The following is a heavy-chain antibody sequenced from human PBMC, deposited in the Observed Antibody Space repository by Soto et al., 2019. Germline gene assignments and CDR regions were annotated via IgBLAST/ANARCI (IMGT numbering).Heavy chain of an antibody. CDR2: ISYDGSNK. CDR3: AREGIAARQSGGMDV. D-gene: IGHD6-6*01. J-gene: IGHJ6*02. V-gene: IGHV3-30-3*01. CDR1: GFTFSSYA. Sequence: GGSLRLSCAASGFTFSSYAMHWVRQAPGKGLEWVAVISYDGSNKYYADSVKGRFTISRDNSKNTLYLQMNSLRAEDTAVYYCAREGIAARQSGGMDVWAKGPRSPSP.